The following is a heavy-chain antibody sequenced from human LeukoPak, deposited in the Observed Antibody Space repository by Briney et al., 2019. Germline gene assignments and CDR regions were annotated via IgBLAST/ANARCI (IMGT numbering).Heavy chain of an antibody. Sequence: ASVKVSCKVSGYTLTELSMHWVRQAPGKGLEWMGGFDPEDGETIYAQKFQGRVTMTEDTSTDTAYMELSSLRSEDTAVYYCATDLTLRYDSSGYSHWGQGTPVTVSS. J-gene: IGHJ4*02. CDR2: FDPEDGET. D-gene: IGHD3-22*01. V-gene: IGHV1-24*01. CDR3: ATDLTLRYDSSGYSH. CDR1: GYTLTELS.